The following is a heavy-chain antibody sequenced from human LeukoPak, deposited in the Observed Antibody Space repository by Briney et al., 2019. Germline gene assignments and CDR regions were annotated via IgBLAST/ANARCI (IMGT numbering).Heavy chain of an antibody. V-gene: IGHV3-53*01. CDR3: GIRDTSDYYVF. Sequence: GGSLRLSCAASGFTVSSNYMSWVRQAPGKGLEWVSVIYSGGSTYYADSVKGRFTISRDNSKNALYLQMNGLRADDTAVYYCGIRDTSDYYVFWGQGTLVTVSS. CDR1: GFTVSSNY. D-gene: IGHD3-22*01. J-gene: IGHJ4*02. CDR2: IYSGGST.